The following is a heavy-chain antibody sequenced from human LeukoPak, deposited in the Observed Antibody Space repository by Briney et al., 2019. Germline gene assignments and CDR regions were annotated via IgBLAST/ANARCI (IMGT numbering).Heavy chain of an antibody. CDR2: ISSSSSYM. V-gene: IGHV3-21*04. D-gene: IGHD6-19*01. CDR1: GFTFSSYN. Sequence: GGSLRLSCAASGFTFSSYNMNWVRQAPGKGLEWVSSISSSSSYMYYADSVKGRFTISRDNAKSSLYLQMNSLRAEDTAVYYCAKAIAVAPRYFDYWGQGTLLTVSS. J-gene: IGHJ4*02. CDR3: AKAIAVAPRYFDY.